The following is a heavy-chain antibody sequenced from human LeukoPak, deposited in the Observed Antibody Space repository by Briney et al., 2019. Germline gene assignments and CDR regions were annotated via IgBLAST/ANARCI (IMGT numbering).Heavy chain of an antibody. CDR3: APHYDSSGYYFNYFDY. V-gene: IGHV3-21*01. J-gene: IGHJ4*02. CDR2: ISSSSSYI. CDR1: GFTFSSYS. Sequence: GGSLRLSCAASGFTFSSYSMNWVRQAPGKGLEWVSSISSSSSYIYYADSVKGRFTISRDNAKNSLYLQMNSLRAEDTAVYYCAPHYDSSGYYFNYFDYWGQGTLVTVSS. D-gene: IGHD3-22*01.